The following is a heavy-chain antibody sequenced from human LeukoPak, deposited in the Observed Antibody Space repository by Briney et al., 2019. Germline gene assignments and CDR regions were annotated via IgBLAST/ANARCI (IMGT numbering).Heavy chain of an antibody. D-gene: IGHD2-2*01. V-gene: IGHV3-23*01. Sequence: GGSLRLSCAASGFTFSSYAMSWVRQAPGKGLEWVSAISGSGGSTYYADSVKGRFTISRDNSKNTLYLHMNSLRAEDTAVYYCAKTGEPIVVVPAARSWGQGTLVTVSS. CDR3: AKTGEPIVVVPAARS. CDR2: ISGSGGST. J-gene: IGHJ4*02. CDR1: GFTFSSYA.